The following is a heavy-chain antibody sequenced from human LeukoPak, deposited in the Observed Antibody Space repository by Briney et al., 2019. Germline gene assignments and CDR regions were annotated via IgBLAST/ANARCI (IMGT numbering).Heavy chain of an antibody. J-gene: IGHJ4*02. CDR3: ATLTVDSSGYYSYFDY. D-gene: IGHD3-22*01. Sequence: ASVKVSFKVSGYTLTELSMHWVRQAPGKGLEWMGGFDPEDGETIYAQKFQGRVTMTEDTSTDTAYMELSSLRSEDTAVYYCATLTVDSSGYYSYFDYWGQGTLVTVSS. CDR1: GYTLTELS. CDR2: FDPEDGET. V-gene: IGHV1-24*01.